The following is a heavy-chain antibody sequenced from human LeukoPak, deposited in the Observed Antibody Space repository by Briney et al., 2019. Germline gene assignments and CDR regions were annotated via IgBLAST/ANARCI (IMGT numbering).Heavy chain of an antibody. D-gene: IGHD3-22*01. Sequence: GGSLRLSCAASRFTFSSYEMNWVRQAPGKGLEWVSYISSSGSTLYYADSVKGRFTISRDNAKNSLYLQMNSLRAEDTAVYYCARGLVVTSDYWGQGTLVTVSS. CDR1: RFTFSSYE. CDR3: ARGLVVTSDY. CDR2: ISSSGSTL. V-gene: IGHV3-48*03. J-gene: IGHJ4*02.